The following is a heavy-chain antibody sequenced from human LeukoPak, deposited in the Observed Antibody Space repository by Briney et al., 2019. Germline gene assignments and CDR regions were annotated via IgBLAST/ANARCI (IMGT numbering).Heavy chain of an antibody. CDR1: GGSIRSDY. D-gene: IGHD4/OR15-4a*01. Sequence: PSETLSLTCIVSGGSIRSDYWSWIRQPAGTRLEWIGRIYSGGSSNCNPSLKSRVTMSVDTSNNQISLKLTSVTAADTAVYYCARGSRGARFDYWGQGTLVTVSS. CDR2: IYSGGSS. J-gene: IGHJ4*02. V-gene: IGHV4-4*07. CDR3: ARGSRGARFDY.